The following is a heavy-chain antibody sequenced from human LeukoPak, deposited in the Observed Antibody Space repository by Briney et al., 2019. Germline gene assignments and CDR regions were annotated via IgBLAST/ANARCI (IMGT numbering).Heavy chain of an antibody. CDR3: TVNTYGSGSYSNDY. J-gene: IGHJ4*02. V-gene: IGHV1-18*01. Sequence: ASVKVSCKASGYTFTSYGISWVRQAPGQGLEWMGWISAYNGNTNYAQKLQGRVTMTTDTSTSTAYMELRSLRSDDTAVYYCTVNTYGSGSYSNDYWGQGTLVTVSS. CDR1: GYTFTSYG. D-gene: IGHD3-10*01. CDR2: ISAYNGNT.